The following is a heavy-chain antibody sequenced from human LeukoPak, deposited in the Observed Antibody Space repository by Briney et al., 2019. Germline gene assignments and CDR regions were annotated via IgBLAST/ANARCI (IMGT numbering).Heavy chain of an antibody. CDR1: GFTFSSYA. J-gene: IGHJ4*02. D-gene: IGHD5-18*01. Sequence: GGSLRLSCAASGFTFSSYAMSWVRQAPGKGLEWVSAISGSGGSTYYADSVKGRFTISRDNSKNTLYLQMNSLRAEDTAVYYCAKAGRTGYSYGVFDYWGQGTLVIVPS. CDR2: ISGSGGST. CDR3: AKAGRTGYSYGVFDY. V-gene: IGHV3-23*01.